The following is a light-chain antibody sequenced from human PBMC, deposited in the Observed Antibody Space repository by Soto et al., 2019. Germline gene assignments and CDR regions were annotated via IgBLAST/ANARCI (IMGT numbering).Light chain of an antibody. J-gene: IGKJ5*01. V-gene: IGKV3-20*01. CDR1: QTVRNNY. CDR3: QQYAASPIT. Sequence: EFVLTQSPGTLSLSPGERATLSCRASQTVRNNYLAWYQQKHGQAPRLXIYDASSRATGIPDRVSGSGAGTEFTLTISRLEPADFEIYDCQQYAASPITFGQGTRLEIK. CDR2: DAS.